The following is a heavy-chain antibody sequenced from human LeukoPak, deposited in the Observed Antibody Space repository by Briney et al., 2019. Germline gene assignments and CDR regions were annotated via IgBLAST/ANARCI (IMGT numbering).Heavy chain of an antibody. J-gene: IGHJ3*01. D-gene: IGHD3-3*01. V-gene: IGHV4-34*01. CDR2: INHSGST. CDR1: GGSFSGYY. Sequence: SETLSLTCAVYGGSFSGYYWSWIRQPPGKGLEWIGEINHSGSTNYNPSLKSRVTISVDTSKNQFSLKLSSVTAADTAVYYCARKMAGYYDFWSGWGQGTMVTVSS. CDR3: ARKMAGYYDFWSG.